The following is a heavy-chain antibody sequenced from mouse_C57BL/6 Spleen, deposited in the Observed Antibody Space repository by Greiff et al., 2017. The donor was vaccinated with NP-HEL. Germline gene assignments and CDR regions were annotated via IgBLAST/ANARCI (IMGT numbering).Heavy chain of an antibody. CDR3: AREGVASYYFDY. J-gene: IGHJ2*01. CDR1: GYTFTSYG. CDR2: IYPRSGNT. V-gene: IGHV1-81*01. Sequence: VQLQESGAELARPGASVKLSCKASGYTFTSYGISWVKQRTGQGLEWIGEIYPRSGNTYYNEKFKGKATLTADKSSSTAYMELRSLTSEDSAVYFCAREGVASYYFDYWGQGTTLTVSS. D-gene: IGHD1-1*02.